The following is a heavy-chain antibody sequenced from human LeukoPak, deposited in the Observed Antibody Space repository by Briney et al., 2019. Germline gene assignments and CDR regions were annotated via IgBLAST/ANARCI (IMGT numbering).Heavy chain of an antibody. CDR2: IYSGGRT. D-gene: IGHD6-6*01. J-gene: IGHJ4*02. CDR1: GFIVSSNY. CDR3: ARLQSSSSHSPFDY. V-gene: IGHV3-66*01. Sequence: GGALRLSCAASGFIVSSNYMSWVRQAPGKGLEWVAVIYSGGRTYYTDCVKGGFTFSKDNSMNTLYLQMNTLRADDTAVYYCARLQSSSSHSPFDYWGQGTLVTVSS.